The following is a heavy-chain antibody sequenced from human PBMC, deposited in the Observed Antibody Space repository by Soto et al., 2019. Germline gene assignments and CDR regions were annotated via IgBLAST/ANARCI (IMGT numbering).Heavy chain of an antibody. CDR3: AKDLGPSTFGGVIVIGFMFGAFDI. J-gene: IGHJ3*02. CDR1: GFTFDDYA. Sequence: EVQLVESGGGLVQPGRSLRLSCAASGFTFDDYAMHWVRQAPGKGLEWVSGISWNSGSIGYADSVKGRFTISRDNAKNSLYLQMNSLRAEDTALYYCAKDLGPSTFGGVIVIGFMFGAFDIWGQGTMVTVSS. V-gene: IGHV3-9*01. CDR2: ISWNSGSI. D-gene: IGHD3-16*02.